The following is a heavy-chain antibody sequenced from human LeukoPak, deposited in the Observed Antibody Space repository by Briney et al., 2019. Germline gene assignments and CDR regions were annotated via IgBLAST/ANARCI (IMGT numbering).Heavy chain of an antibody. D-gene: IGHD1-26*01. CDR2: IHHSGST. CDR3: ARGPVGATLVDY. CDR1: GGSFSGYY. J-gene: IGHJ4*02. V-gene: IGHV4-34*01. Sequence: SETLSLTCAVYGGSFSGYYWSWLRQPPGKGLEWVGEIHHSGSTNFNPSLKSRVPISVDTSKNQFSLKLSSVSGADTAVYYCARGPVGATLVDYWGEGTLVTVSS.